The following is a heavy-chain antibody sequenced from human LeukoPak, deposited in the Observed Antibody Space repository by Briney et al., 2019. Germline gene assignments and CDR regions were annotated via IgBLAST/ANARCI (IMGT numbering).Heavy chain of an antibody. CDR1: GGTFSSYA. Sequence: SVKVSCKASGGTFSSYAISWVRQAPGQGLEWMGGIIPIFGTANYAQKFQGRVTITTDESTSTAYMELSSLRSEDTAVYYCARGEVATKLGFDYWGQGTLVTVSP. J-gene: IGHJ4*02. CDR3: ARGEVATKLGFDY. D-gene: IGHD5-12*01. V-gene: IGHV1-69*05. CDR2: IIPIFGTA.